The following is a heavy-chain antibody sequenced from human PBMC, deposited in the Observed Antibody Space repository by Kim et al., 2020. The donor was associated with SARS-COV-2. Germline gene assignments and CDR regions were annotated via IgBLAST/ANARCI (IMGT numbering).Heavy chain of an antibody. Sequence: GGSLRLSCAASGFTFSSYWMSWVRQAPGKGLEWVANIKQDGSEKYYVDSVKGRFTISRENAKNSLYLQMNSLRAEDTAGYCCAREGEGYNFPYYYGMDVWGQGTTVTVSS. V-gene: IGHV3-7*01. CDR3: AREGEGYNFPYYYGMDV. CDR1: GFTFSSYW. J-gene: IGHJ6*02. D-gene: IGHD5-12*01. CDR2: IKQDGSEK.